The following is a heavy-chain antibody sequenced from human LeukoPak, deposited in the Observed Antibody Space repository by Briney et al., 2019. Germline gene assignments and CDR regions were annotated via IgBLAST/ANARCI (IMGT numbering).Heavy chain of an antibody. Sequence: GGSPRLSCAASGFTFSRYAMNWVRQAPGKGLEWVSTITGSGDDTYYPDSVKGRFTISRDNSRNTLYLQMNSLRAEDTAIYFCAKSSICSGTYCPNFDNWGQGTLVTVSS. CDR3: AKSSICSGTYCPNFDN. CDR1: GFTFSRYA. D-gene: IGHD2-15*01. V-gene: IGHV3-23*01. J-gene: IGHJ4*02. CDR2: ITGSGDDT.